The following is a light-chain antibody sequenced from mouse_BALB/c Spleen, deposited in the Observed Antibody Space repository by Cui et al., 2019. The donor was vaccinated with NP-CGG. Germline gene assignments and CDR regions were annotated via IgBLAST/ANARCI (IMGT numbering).Light chain of an antibody. CDR1: TGAVTTSNY. J-gene: IGLJ1*01. CDR2: GTN. Sequence: QAVVTQESALTTSPGETVTLTCRSSTGAVTTSNYANWVQEKPDHLFTGLIGGTNNRAPRVPARFSGSLIGDKAALTITGARTEDEAIYFCALWYSNHWVFGGGTKLTVL. CDR3: ALWYSNHWV. V-gene: IGLV1*01.